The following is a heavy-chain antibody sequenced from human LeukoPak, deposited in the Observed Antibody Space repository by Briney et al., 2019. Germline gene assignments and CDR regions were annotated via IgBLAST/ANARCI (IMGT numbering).Heavy chain of an antibody. CDR2: IKQDGSEK. Sequence: GGSLRLSCAASGFTFSSYWMSWVRQAPGKGLEWVANIKQDGSEKYYVDSVKGRFTISRDNANNTLYLQMNSLRAEDTAVYYCGSGYYGVHDYWGQGTLVTVSS. D-gene: IGHD3-22*01. J-gene: IGHJ4*02. CDR1: GFTFSSYW. CDR3: GSGYYGVHDY. V-gene: IGHV3-7*01.